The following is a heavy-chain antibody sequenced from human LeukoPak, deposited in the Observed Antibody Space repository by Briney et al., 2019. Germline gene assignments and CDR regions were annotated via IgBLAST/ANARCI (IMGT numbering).Heavy chain of an antibody. CDR2: ISGSGGST. V-gene: IGHV3-23*01. D-gene: IGHD3-22*01. CDR3: VKPGSGYYYFDY. Sequence: GGSLRLSCAASGFTFSSYAMSWVRQAPGKGLEWVSAISGSGGSTYYADSVKGRFTISRDNSKNTLYLQMNSLRAEDTAVYYCVKPGSGYYYFDYWGQGTLVTVSS. CDR1: GFTFSSYA. J-gene: IGHJ4*02.